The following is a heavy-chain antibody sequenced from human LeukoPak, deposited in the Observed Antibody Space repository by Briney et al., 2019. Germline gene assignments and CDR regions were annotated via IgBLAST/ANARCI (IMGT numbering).Heavy chain of an antibody. CDR1: GFTFSSYN. V-gene: IGHV3-48*01. CDR2: ISSSSSTI. CDR3: ARVQKIDRNYFDY. J-gene: IGHJ4*02. D-gene: IGHD3-22*01. Sequence: GGSLRLSCAVSGFTFSSYNMNWVRQAPGKGLEWVSYISSSSSTIYYADSVKGRFTISRDNAKNSLYLQMNSLRAEDTAVYYCARVQKIDRNYFDYWGQGTLVTVSS.